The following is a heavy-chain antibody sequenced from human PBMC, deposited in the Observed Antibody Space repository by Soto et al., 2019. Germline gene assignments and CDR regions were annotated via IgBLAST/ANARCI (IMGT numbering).Heavy chain of an antibody. CDR1: GFNFTSSA. CDR3: AAALHDYGDYVGFYFDY. CDR2: IVVGSGNT. J-gene: IGHJ4*02. D-gene: IGHD4-17*01. Sequence: QMQLVQSGPEVKKPGTSVKVSCKASGFNFTSSAVQWVRQARGQRLELIGWIVVGSGNTNYAQKFQERVTITRDMSTSTAYMELSILRSEDTAVYYCAAALHDYGDYVGFYFDYWGQGTLVTVSS. V-gene: IGHV1-58*01.